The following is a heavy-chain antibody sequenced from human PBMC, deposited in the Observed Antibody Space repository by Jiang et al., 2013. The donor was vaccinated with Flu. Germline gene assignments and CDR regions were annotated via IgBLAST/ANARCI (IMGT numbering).Heavy chain of an antibody. V-gene: IGHV3-66*01. D-gene: IGHD2-2*01. CDR1: GFTVSSNY. CDR2: IYSGGST. Sequence: VQLLESGGGLVQPGGSLRLSCAASGFTVSSNYMSWVRQAPGKGLEWVSVIYSGGSTYYADSVKGRFTISRDNSKNTLYLQMNSLRAEDTAVYYCAREGVFGVVVPAAIASYEGEMMYYYYGMDVWGPRDHGHRLL. CDR3: AREGVFGVVVPAAIASYEGEMMYYYYGMDV. J-gene: IGHJ6*01.